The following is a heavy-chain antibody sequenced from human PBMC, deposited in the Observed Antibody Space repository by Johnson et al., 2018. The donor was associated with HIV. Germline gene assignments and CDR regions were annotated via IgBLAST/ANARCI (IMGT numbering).Heavy chain of an antibody. CDR3: AKGLLGSLRAFDF. D-gene: IGHD3-10*01. CDR1: GFTFDDYG. V-gene: IGHV3-20*04. CDR2: INWTGGST. J-gene: IGHJ3*01. Sequence: VQLVESGGGVVRPGGSLRLSCAASGFTFDDYGMSWVRQAPGQGLEWVSGINWTGGSTGYADSVKGRFTISRDNSKNTLYLQMNSLRPEDTAVYYCAKGLLGSLRAFDFRGQGTMVTVSA.